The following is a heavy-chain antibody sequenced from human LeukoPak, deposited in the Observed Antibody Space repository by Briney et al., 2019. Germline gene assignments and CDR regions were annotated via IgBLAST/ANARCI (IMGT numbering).Heavy chain of an antibody. CDR2: MNPNSGNT. CDR3: ARACRGSGSYQYYYYMDV. D-gene: IGHD3-10*01. CDR1: GYTFTSYY. V-gene: IGHV1-8*02. J-gene: IGHJ6*03. Sequence: ASVKVSCKASGYTFTSYYMHWARQATGQGLEWMGWMNPNSGNTGYAQKFQGRVTMTRNTSISTAYMELSSLRSEDTAVYYCARACRGSGSYQYYYYMDVWGKGTTVTISS.